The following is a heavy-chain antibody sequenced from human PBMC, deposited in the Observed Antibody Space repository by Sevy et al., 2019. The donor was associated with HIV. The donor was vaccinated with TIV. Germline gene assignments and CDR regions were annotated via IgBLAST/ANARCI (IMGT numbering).Heavy chain of an antibody. J-gene: IGHJ6*02. CDR1: GFTFSSYA. CDR3: ARVGIAAAGTFYYYYYGMDV. CDR2: ISYDGSNK. V-gene: IGHV3-30-3*01. D-gene: IGHD6-13*01. Sequence: GGSLRLSCAASGFTFSSYAMHWVRQAPGKGLEWVAVISYDGSNKYYADSVKGRFTISRDNSKNTLYLQMNSLRAEETAVYYCARVGIAAAGTFYYYYYGMDVWGQGTTVTVSS.